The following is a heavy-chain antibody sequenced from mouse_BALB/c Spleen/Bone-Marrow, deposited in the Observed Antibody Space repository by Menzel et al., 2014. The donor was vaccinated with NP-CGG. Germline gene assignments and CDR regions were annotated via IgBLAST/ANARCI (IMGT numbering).Heavy chain of an antibody. CDR1: GYTFTDYN. CDR2: IYPYNGGT. J-gene: IGHJ1*01. D-gene: IGHD4-1*01. V-gene: IGHV1S29*02. Sequence: ELQQSGPELEKPGSSAKISCKASGYTFTDYNMHWVKQSHGKSLEWIGYIYPYNGGTGYNQKFKSKATLTVDNSSSTAYMELRSLTSEDSAVYYCARELSWYFFVWGPGPTVTASS. CDR3: ARELSWYFFV.